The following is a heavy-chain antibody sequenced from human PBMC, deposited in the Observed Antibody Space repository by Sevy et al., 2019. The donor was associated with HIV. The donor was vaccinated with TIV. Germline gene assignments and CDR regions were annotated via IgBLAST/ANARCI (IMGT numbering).Heavy chain of an antibody. CDR1: GGSISSGGYY. J-gene: IGHJ4*02. Sequence: SETLSLTCTVSGGSISSGGYYWSWIRQHPGKGLEWIGYIYYSGSTYYNPSLKSRVTISVDTSKNQFSLKLSSVTAADTAVYYCVRASFGIVVDENYFDYWGQGTLVTVSS. V-gene: IGHV4-31*03. D-gene: IGHD3-22*01. CDR2: IYYSGST. CDR3: VRASFGIVVDENYFDY.